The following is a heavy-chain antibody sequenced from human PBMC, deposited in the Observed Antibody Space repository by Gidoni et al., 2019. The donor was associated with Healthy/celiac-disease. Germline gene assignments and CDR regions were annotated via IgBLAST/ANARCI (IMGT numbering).Heavy chain of an antibody. D-gene: IGHD3-9*01. J-gene: IGHJ4*02. Sequence: VESGGGVVQPGRSLRLSCAASGFTFSSYGMHWVRQAPGKGLEWVAVIWYDGSNKYYADSVKGRFTISRDNSKNTLYLQMNSLRAEDTAVYYCARDPLRYFDWTLDYWGQGTLVTVSS. CDR2: IWYDGSNK. CDR3: ARDPLRYFDWTLDY. CDR1: GFTFSSYG. V-gene: IGHV3-33*01.